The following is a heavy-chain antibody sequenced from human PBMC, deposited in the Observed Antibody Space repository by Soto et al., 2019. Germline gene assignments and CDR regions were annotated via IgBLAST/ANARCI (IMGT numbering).Heavy chain of an antibody. D-gene: IGHD6-6*01. V-gene: IGHV1-69*13. Sequence: SVKVSCKASGGTFSSYAISWVRQAPGQGLEWMGGIIPIFGTANYAQKFQGRVTITADESTSTAYMELSSLRSEDTAVYYCAGQESIAARPTFFDYWGQGTLVTVSS. CDR3: AGQESIAARPTFFDY. J-gene: IGHJ4*02. CDR2: IIPIFGTA. CDR1: GGTFSSYA.